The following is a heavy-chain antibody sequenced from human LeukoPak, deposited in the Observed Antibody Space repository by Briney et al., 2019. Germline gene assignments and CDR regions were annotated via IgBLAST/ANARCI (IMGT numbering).Heavy chain of an antibody. CDR2: IYTSGGT. CDR3: ARGFRDENWFYP. J-gene: IGHJ5*02. D-gene: IGHD3-10*01. CDR1: GGSLSRGSYF. Sequence: SQTLSLTCTVSGGSLSRGSYFGRWIPQPAGKALEWIERIYTSGGTNYNPSLQRQVTISVNTSKNQFSLKLSSVTAADTAVYYCARGFRDENWFYPCGQGSLLTLSS. V-gene: IGHV4-61*02.